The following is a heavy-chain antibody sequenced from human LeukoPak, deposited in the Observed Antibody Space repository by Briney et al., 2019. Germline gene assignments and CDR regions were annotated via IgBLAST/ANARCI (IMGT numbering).Heavy chain of an antibody. J-gene: IGHJ4*02. CDR3: ARMSSGYYPNFDY. CDR2: IYYSGST. CDR1: GGSISSYY. V-gene: IGHV4-59*01. Sequence: SETLSLTCTVSGGSISSYYWSWIRQLPGKGLEWIGYIYYSGSTNYNPSLKSRVTISVDTSKNQFSLKLSSVTAADTAVYYCARMSSGYYPNFDYWGQGTLVTVSS. D-gene: IGHD3-22*01.